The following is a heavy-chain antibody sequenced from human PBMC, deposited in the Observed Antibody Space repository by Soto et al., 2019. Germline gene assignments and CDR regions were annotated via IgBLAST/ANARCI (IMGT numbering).Heavy chain of an antibody. V-gene: IGHV5-51*01. CDR1: GYSFSSYW. J-gene: IGHJ4*02. D-gene: IGHD6-13*01. Sequence: GESMKISCKASGYSFSSYWIGWVRQMHGKALECMGIIYPGDSDTRYSPSLQGQVTISADKSISTAYLQWSSLKASDTAMYYCARLQAAAGDNDLTSDYWGQGTLVTVSS. CDR2: IYPGDSDT. CDR3: ARLQAAAGDNDLTSDY.